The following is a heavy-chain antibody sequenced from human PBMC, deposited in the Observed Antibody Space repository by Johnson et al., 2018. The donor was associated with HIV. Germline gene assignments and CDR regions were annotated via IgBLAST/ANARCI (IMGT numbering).Heavy chain of an antibody. CDR1: GFTFDDYG. J-gene: IGHJ3*02. CDR3: ARYLTEKTPNAFDI. D-gene: IGHD2-15*01. V-gene: IGHV3-20*04. CDR2: INWSGGST. Sequence: VQLVESGGGLIQPEGSLRLSCAASGFTFDDYGMSWVRQAPGKGLEWVSGINWSGGSTAYADSVNGRFTLSRDNANNSLYLQMNSLRAEDTAVYYCARYLTEKTPNAFDIWGQGTMVTVSS.